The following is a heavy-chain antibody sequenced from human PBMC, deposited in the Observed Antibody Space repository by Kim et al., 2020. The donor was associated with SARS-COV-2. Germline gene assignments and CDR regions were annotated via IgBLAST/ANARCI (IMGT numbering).Heavy chain of an antibody. CDR2: INTDTENP. D-gene: IGHD3-9*01. V-gene: IGHV7-4-1*02. CDR1: GYTFISYG. J-gene: IGHJ4*02. Sequence: ASVKVSCKASGYTFISYGVNWVRQAPGQGLEWMGWINTDTENPTYAQGSTGRIVFSLDTSVSTAYLQISSLKAEDTAIYYCARAVRDWYLDYWGQGTLVTGPS. CDR3: ARAVRDWYLDY.